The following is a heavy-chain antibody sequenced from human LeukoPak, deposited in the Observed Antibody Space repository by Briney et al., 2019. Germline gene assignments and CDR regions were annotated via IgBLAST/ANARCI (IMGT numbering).Heavy chain of an antibody. V-gene: IGHV3-53*01. J-gene: IGHJ1*01. CDR2: IYSGGST. CDR3: ATSIVGLTYDEHFQH. Sequence: GGSLRLSCASSGFTVNNYYMTWVRQAPGEGLEWVSIIYSGGSTYYAGSVKGRFTISRDNSKNTLYLQMNSLRAEDTAVYYCATSIVGLTYDEHFQHWGQGTLVTVSS. D-gene: IGHD1-26*01. CDR1: GFTVNNYY.